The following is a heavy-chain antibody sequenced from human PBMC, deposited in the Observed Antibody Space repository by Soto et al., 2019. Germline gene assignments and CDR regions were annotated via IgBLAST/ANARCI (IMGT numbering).Heavy chain of an antibody. CDR3: ARGGLRYFDY. D-gene: IGHD3-9*01. V-gene: IGHV3-23*01. J-gene: IGHJ4*02. Sequence: GGSLRLSCAASGFTLSDYVMSWVRQAPGKGLEWVSSISGSGSITYYVDSVKGRFTISRDNSKNTLYLQMNSLSAEDTTVYYCARGGLRYFDYWGQGTLVTVSS. CDR1: GFTLSDYV. CDR2: ISGSGSIT.